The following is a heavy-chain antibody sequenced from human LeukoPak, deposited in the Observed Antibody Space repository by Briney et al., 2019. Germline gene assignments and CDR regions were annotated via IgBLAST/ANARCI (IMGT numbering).Heavy chain of an antibody. CDR1: GFTFSNYW. CDR2: INQDGSET. Sequence: GGSLRLSCAASGFTFSNYWMSWVRQAPGKGLEWVANINQDGSETYYVDSMKGRFTISRDNAKNSLYLQMNSLRAEDTAVYYCAKAKYYYGSGSYPFDYWGQGTLVTVSS. J-gene: IGHJ4*02. D-gene: IGHD3-10*01. CDR3: AKAKYYYGSGSYPFDY. V-gene: IGHV3-7*03.